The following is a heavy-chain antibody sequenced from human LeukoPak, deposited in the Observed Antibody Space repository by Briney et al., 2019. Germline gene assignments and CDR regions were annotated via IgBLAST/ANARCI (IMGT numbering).Heavy chain of an antibody. V-gene: IGHV1-18*01. CDR3: ARGYSSSWENGNVDY. CDR2: ISAYNGNT. D-gene: IGHD6-13*01. Sequence: ASVKVSCKASGYTFTSYVISWVRQAPGQGLEWMGWISAYNGNTNYAQKLQGRVTMTTDTSTSTAYMELRSLRSDDTAVYYCARGYSSSWENGNVDYWGQGTLVTVSS. CDR1: GYTFTSYV. J-gene: IGHJ4*02.